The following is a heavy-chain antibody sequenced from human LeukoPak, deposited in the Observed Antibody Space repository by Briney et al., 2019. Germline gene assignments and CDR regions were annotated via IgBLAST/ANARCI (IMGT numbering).Heavy chain of an antibody. CDR3: ARAPMGYCSGGSCYSFDYYYYGMDV. V-gene: IGHV1-24*01. CDR1: GYTLTELS. Sequence: GASVKVSCKVSGYTLTELSMHWVRQAPGKGLEWMGGFDPEDGETIYAQKFQGRVTMTRDTSTSTVYMELSSLRSEDTAVYYCARAPMGYCSGGSCYSFDYYYYGMDVWGQGTTVTVSS. J-gene: IGHJ6*02. D-gene: IGHD2-15*01. CDR2: FDPEDGET.